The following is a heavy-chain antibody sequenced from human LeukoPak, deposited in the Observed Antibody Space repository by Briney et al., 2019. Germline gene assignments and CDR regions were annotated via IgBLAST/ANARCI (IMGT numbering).Heavy chain of an antibody. CDR3: ASKRQSYYYYGMDV. CDR1: GYTFTSYV. CDR2: ISAYNGNT. J-gene: IGHJ6*02. V-gene: IGHV1-18*01. Sequence: ASVKVSCKASGYTFTSYVISWVRQAPGQGLEWMGWISAYNGNTNYAQKLQGRVTMTTDTSTSTAYMELRSLRSDDTAVYYCASKRQSYYYYGMDVWGQGTTVTVSS. D-gene: IGHD5-24*01.